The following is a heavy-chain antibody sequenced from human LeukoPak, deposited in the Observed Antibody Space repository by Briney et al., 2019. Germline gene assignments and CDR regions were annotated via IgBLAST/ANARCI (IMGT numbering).Heavy chain of an antibody. V-gene: IGHV4-59*01. CDR1: GGSISSYY. D-gene: IGHD2-2*01. CDR3: ARGYYCSSTSCSIPYNWFDP. Sequence: SETLSLTCTVSGGSISSYYWSWIRQPPGKGLEWIGDIYYSGSTNYNPSLKSRVTISVDTSKNQFSLKLSSVTAADTAVYYCARGYYCSSTSCSIPYNWFDPWGQGTLVTVSS. J-gene: IGHJ5*02. CDR2: IYYSGST.